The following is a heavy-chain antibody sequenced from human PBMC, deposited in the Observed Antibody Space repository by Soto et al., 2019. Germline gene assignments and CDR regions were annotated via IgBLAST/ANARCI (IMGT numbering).Heavy chain of an antibody. J-gene: IGHJ6*02. CDR2: ISYDGSNK. CDR1: GFTFSSYG. Sequence: GGSLRLSCAASGFTFSSYGMHWVRQAPGKGLEWVAVISYDGSNKYYADSVKGRFTISRDNSKNTLYLQMNSLRAEDTAVYYCAKDQEVYQFYYYYGMDVWGQGTTVTVSS. CDR3: AKDQEVYQFYYYYGMDV. D-gene: IGHD2-8*01. V-gene: IGHV3-30*18.